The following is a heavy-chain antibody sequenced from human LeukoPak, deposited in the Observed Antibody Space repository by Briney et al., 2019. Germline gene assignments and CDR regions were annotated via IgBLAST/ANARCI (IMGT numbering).Heavy chain of an antibody. D-gene: IGHD6-13*01. CDR1: GYTFTSYG. Sequence: GASVKVSCKASGYTFTSYGISWVRQAPGQGLEWMGWISAYNGNTNYAQKLQGRVTMTTDTSTSTAYMELRSLRSDDTAVYYCARERVYSSSSYYFDYWGQGTLVTVSS. CDR3: ARERVYSSSSYYFDY. J-gene: IGHJ4*02. CDR2: ISAYNGNT. V-gene: IGHV1-18*01.